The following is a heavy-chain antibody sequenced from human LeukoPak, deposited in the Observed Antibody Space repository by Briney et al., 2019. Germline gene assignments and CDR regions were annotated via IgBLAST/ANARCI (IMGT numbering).Heavy chain of an antibody. CDR1: GFTFSTYS. Sequence: PGGSLRLSCAASGFTFSTYSMNWVRQAPGEGLEWVLSITSPVGRMYYADSLKGRITISRDNARSTLYLQMNSLRAEDTAVYYCATDGRSSGWYGFDYWGQGILVTVSS. D-gene: IGHD6-19*01. CDR3: ATDGRSSGWYGFDY. J-gene: IGHJ4*02. V-gene: IGHV3-21*01. CDR2: ITSPVGRM.